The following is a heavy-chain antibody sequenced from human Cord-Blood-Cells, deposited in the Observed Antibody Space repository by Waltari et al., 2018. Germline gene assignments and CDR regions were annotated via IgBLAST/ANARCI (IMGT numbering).Heavy chain of an antibody. CDR3: ARRWAPIVGATTFDY. CDR2: IYYSGGT. CDR1: GGSISSSSYY. D-gene: IGHD1-26*01. J-gene: IGHJ4*02. Sequence: QLQLQESGPGLVKPSETLSLTCTVSGGSISSSSYYRGWIRQPPGKGLEWIGSIYYSGGTYYNPSLKSRVTISVDTSKTQFSLKLSSVTAADTAVYYCARRWAPIVGATTFDYWGQGTLVTVSS. V-gene: IGHV4-39*01.